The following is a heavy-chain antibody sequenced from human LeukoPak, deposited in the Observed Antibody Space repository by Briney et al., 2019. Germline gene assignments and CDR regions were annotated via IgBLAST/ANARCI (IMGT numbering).Heavy chain of an antibody. CDR2: ISSCGSTI. CDR3: ARVRLPWLVND. D-gene: IGHD6-19*01. V-gene: IGHV3-11*01. CDR1: GFTFSDYY. J-gene: IGHJ4*02. Sequence: TGGSLRLSCAASGFTFSDYYMSWIRQAPGKGLEWVSYISSCGSTIYYADSVKGRFTISRDNAKNSLYLQMNSLRAEDTAVYYCARVRLPWLVNDWGQGTLVTVSS.